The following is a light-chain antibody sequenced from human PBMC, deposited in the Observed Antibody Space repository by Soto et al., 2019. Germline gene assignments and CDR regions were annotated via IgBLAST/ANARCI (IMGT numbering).Light chain of an antibody. V-gene: IGLV2-14*03. CDR3: SSYTSTVTLVV. Sequence: QSVLTQPASVSASPGQSITISCTGTSSDLGDYNYVSWYQQRPGEAPKLILYEVENRPSGISDRFSGSKSGNTASLTISGLRTEDEADYYCSSYTSTVTLVVFCGGTKVTVL. CDR2: EVE. J-gene: IGLJ2*01. CDR1: SSDLGDYNY.